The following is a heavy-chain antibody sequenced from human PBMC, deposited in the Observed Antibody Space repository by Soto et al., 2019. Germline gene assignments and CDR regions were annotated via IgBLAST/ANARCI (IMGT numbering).Heavy chain of an antibody. CDR3: VRASGPFDL. Sequence: QMQLVESGGGVVQPGRSLRLSCGASGFPFSVYGIHWVRQAPGKGLEWVAVIWSDGSNKYYGDSVKGRFTISRDNSKNTLYLQMNSLRAEDTAMYYCVRASGPFDLWGRGTLVTASS. V-gene: IGHV3-33*01. J-gene: IGHJ2*01. CDR1: GFPFSVYG. CDR2: IWSDGSNK.